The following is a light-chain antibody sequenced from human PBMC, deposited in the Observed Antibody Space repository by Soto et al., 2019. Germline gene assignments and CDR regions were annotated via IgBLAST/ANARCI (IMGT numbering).Light chain of an antibody. Sequence: EIVLTQSPATLSLSPGERASLSCRASQSVSTYLAWYQQKPGQAPRLLIYDASNMATGVPVRFSGSGSGTDFTLTISSLEPENFAVYYCQQRSNWPPLTFGGGTKVEIK. J-gene: IGKJ4*01. CDR1: QSVSTY. CDR2: DAS. V-gene: IGKV3-11*01. CDR3: QQRSNWPPLT.